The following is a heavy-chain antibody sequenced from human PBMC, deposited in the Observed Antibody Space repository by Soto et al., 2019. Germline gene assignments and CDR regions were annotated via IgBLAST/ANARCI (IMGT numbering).Heavy chain of an antibody. CDR2: INHSGST. V-gene: IGHV4-34*01. D-gene: IGHD2-15*01. CDR3: ARGYSVEGDYYFDY. J-gene: IGHJ4*02. Sequence: QVQLQQWGAGLLKPSETLSLTCAVYGGSFNPYSWSWIRQPPGKGLEWIGDINHSGSTSYNPSLKSRLTISVDTSKYQFSLRLRSVTAADTAVYYCARGYSVEGDYYFDYWGQGTLVTVSA. CDR1: GGSFNPYS.